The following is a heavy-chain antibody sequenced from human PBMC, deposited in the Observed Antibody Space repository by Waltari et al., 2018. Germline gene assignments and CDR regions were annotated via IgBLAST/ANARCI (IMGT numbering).Heavy chain of an antibody. D-gene: IGHD6-19*01. J-gene: IGHJ4*02. V-gene: IGHV3-23*01. CDR2: ISGSGGNT. CDR1: EFTFGSYA. Sequence: EVQLLESGRGLVQPGGSLSLSCAASEFTFGSYAMNWVRQAPGKGLEWVSTISGSGGNTYYADSVKGRFTISRDNSKNTLYLQMNSLRAEDTAVYYCAKDPAGTYYFEYWGQGTLVTVSS. CDR3: AKDPAGTYYFEY.